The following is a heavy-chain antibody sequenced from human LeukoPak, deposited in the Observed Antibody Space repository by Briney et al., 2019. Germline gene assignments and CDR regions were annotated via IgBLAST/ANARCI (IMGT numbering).Heavy chain of an antibody. J-gene: IGHJ4*02. CDR1: GYSFTSYW. D-gene: IGHD3-22*01. CDR3: ARTYCYDSSGYYSEPYFDY. CDR2: IYPGDSDT. V-gene: IGHV5-51*01. Sequence: GESLKISCKGSGYSFTSYWIGWVRQMPGKGLEWMGIIYPGDSDTRYSPSFQGQVTISADKSISTAYLQWSSLKASDTAMYYCARTYCYDSSGYYSEPYFDYWGQGTLVTVSS.